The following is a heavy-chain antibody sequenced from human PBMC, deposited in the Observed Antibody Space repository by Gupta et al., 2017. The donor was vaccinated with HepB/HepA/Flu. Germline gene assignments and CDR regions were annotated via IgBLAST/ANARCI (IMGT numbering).Heavy chain of an antibody. V-gene: IGHV3-48*03. D-gene: IGHD4-17*01. CDR1: GFTFSSYE. CDR2: ISSSGSTI. Sequence: EVQLVESGGGLVQPGGSLRLSCAASGFTFSSYEMNWVRQAPGKGLEWVSYISSSGSTIYYADSVKGRFTISRDNAKNSLYLQMNRLRAEDTAVYYGARGGGYGDYDYWGQGTLVTVYS. CDR3: ARGGGYGDYDY. J-gene: IGHJ4*02.